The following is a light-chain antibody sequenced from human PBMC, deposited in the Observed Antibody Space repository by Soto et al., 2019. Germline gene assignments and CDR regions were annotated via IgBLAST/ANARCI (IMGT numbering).Light chain of an antibody. CDR2: NNA. CDR3: AVWDDSLNGWV. Sequence: QSVLTQAPSASGTPGQRVTISCSGSSSNIGSNTVNWYQQLPGTAPKLLIYNNAQRPSGVPDRFSGSKSGTSASLATGGLQSEDEADYYCAVWDDSLNGWVFGGGTKLTVL. J-gene: IGLJ3*02. V-gene: IGLV1-44*01. CDR1: SSNIGSNT.